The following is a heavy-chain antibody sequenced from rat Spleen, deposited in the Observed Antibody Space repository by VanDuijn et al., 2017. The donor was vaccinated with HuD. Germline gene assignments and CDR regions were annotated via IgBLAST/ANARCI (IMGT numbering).Heavy chain of an antibody. CDR2: ISPSGGST. V-gene: IGHV5-25*01. D-gene: IGHD1-9*01. Sequence: EVQLVESGGGLVQPGRSLKLSCAASGFTFSNYDMAWVRQAPTKGLEWVASISPSGGSTYYRDSVKGRFTVSRDNAKSTLYLQMDSLRSEDTATYYCARHGGTYYGYTPYWYFDFWGPGTMVTVSS. J-gene: IGHJ1*01. CDR1: GFTFSNYD. CDR3: ARHGGTYYGYTPYWYFDF.